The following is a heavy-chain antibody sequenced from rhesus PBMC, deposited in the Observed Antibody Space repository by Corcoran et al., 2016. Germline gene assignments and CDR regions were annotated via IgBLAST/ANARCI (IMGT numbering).Heavy chain of an antibody. Sequence: QVQLQESGPAVVKPSETLSLTCAVSGGSISSSNWWSWIRQSPGKGLEWIGCIYGSGGRTQNHPSLTSRVTISEDTSKNQFSLKLSSVTAADTAVYDCARDRGYGSLRRTAGWDFWGQGLRVTVSS. D-gene: IGHD4-29*01. V-gene: IGHV4-93*01. J-gene: IGHJ3*01. CDR2: IYGSGGRT. CDR1: GGSISSSNW. CDR3: ARDRGYGSLRRTAGWDF.